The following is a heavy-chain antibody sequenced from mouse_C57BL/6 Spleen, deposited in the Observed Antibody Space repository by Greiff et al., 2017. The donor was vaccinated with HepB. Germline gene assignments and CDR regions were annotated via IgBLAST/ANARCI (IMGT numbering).Heavy chain of an antibody. D-gene: IGHD1-1*01. CDR1: GYSITSGYY. Sequence: DVHLVESGPGLVKPSQSLSLTCSVTGYSITSGYYWNWIRQFPGNKLEWMGYISYDGSNNYNPSLKNRISITRDTSKNQFFLKLNSVTTEDTATYYCARGYYYGSSPFAYWGQGTLVTVSA. V-gene: IGHV3-6*01. CDR3: ARGYYYGSSPFAY. J-gene: IGHJ3*01. CDR2: ISYDGSN.